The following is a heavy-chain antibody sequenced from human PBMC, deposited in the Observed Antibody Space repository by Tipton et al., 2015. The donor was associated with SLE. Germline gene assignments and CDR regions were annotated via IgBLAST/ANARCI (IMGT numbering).Heavy chain of an antibody. J-gene: IGHJ6*02. V-gene: IGHV3-33*01. CDR3: ASQQLPYDYGMDV. CDR2: IWYDGSNK. D-gene: IGHD6-13*01. CDR1: GFTFSSYG. Sequence: SLRLSCAASGFTFSSYGMHWVRQAPGKGLEWVAVIWYDGSNKYYADSVKGRFTISRDNSKNTLYLQMNSLRAEDTAVYYCASQQLPYDYGMDVWGQGTTVTVSS.